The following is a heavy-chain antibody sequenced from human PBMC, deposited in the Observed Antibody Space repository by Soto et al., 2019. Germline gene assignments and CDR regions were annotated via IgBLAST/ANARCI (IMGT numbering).Heavy chain of an antibody. D-gene: IGHD5-12*01. CDR3: ARVSGYYDFDY. CDR1: GYTFTNYA. Sequence: QVQLVQSGAEVKKPGASVKVSCKASGYTFTNYAMHWVRQAPGQRLEWMGWINAGNGNTKYSQKFQGRVTITRDTSASTAYMELSSLRSEDTAVYYCARVSGYYDFDYWGQGTLVTVSS. J-gene: IGHJ4*02. V-gene: IGHV1-3*01. CDR2: INAGNGNT.